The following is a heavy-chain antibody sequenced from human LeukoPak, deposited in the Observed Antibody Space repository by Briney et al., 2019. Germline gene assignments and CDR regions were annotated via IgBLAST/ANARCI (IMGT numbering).Heavy chain of an antibody. D-gene: IGHD2-15*01. CDR2: ISDSGRST. V-gene: IGHV3-23*01. Sequence: GGSLRLSCAVSGITLSNYGMSWVRQAPGKGLEWVAGISDSGRSTNYADSVKGRFTISRDNPKNTLYLQMNSLRAEDTAVYFCAKRGAVIRVILVGFHKEAYYFDSWGQGALVTVSS. CDR1: GITLSNYG. CDR3: AKRGAVIRVILVGFHKEAYYFDS. J-gene: IGHJ4*02.